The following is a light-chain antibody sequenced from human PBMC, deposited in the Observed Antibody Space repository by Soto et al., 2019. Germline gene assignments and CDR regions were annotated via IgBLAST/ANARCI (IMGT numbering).Light chain of an antibody. CDR3: QQRTNWPLT. CDR2: DAS. J-gene: IGKJ4*01. CDR1: QSVSSY. Sequence: EIVLTQSPATLSLSPGERATLSCRASQSVSSYLAWYQQKPGQAPRLLISDASNRATGIPARFSGSGSGTDFTLTIISLEPEDFAFYYCQQRTNWPLTFGGGTKVEIK. V-gene: IGKV3-11*01.